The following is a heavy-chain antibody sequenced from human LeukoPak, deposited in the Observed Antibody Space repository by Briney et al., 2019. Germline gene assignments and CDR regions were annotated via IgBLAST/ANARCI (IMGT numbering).Heavy chain of an antibody. J-gene: IGHJ3*02. CDR3: ARVVVITSPLDAFDI. CDR2: IKQDGSEK. Sequence: GGSLRLSCAASGFTFSSYWMSWVRQAPGKGLEWVANIKQDGSEKYYVDSVKGRFTISRDNAKNSLYLQMNSLRAEDTAVYYCARVVVITSPLDAFDIWGQGTMVTVSS. V-gene: IGHV3-7*03. D-gene: IGHD3-22*01. CDR1: GFTFSSYW.